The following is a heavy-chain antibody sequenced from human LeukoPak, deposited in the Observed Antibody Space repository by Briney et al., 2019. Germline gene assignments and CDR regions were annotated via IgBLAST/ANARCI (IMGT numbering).Heavy chain of an antibody. D-gene: IGHD4-17*01. J-gene: IGHJ6*03. CDR2: IKQDGSEK. CDR1: GLTFSSSW. CDR3: ARVSTVTIYGYYYYYMDV. Sequence: GGSLRLSCAASGLTFSSSWMGWVRQAPGKGLEWVANIKQDGSEKYYVDSVKGRFTMSRDNAKNSLYLQMNSLRAEDTALYYCARVSTVTIYGYYYYYMDVWGKGTTVTVSS. V-gene: IGHV3-7*01.